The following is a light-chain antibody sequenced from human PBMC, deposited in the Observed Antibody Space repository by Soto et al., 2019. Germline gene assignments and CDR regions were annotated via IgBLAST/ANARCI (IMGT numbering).Light chain of an antibody. Sequence: QSVLTQPPSASGTPGQRVTISCSGSSSNIGSNYVYWYQQLPGTAPKLLIYRNNQRPSGVPDRFSGSKSGTSASMAISGLRAEDAADYYGAAWDDSLSGHWVFGGGTKLTVL. CDR2: RNN. V-gene: IGLV1-47*01. CDR3: AAWDDSLSGHWV. J-gene: IGLJ3*02. CDR1: SSNIGSNY.